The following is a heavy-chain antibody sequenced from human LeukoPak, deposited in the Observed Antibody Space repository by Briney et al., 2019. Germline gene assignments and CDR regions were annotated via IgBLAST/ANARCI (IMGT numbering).Heavy chain of an antibody. Sequence: SQTLSLTCTVSGGSISSGGYYWSWIRQLPGKGLEWIGYIYYSGSTYYNPSLKSRVTISVDTSKNQFSLKLSSVTAADTAVYYCASPDAASGGLGRDWGQGTLVTVSS. CDR3: ASPDAASGGLGRD. D-gene: IGHD1-26*01. V-gene: IGHV4-31*03. CDR1: GGSISSGGYY. CDR2: IYYSGST. J-gene: IGHJ4*02.